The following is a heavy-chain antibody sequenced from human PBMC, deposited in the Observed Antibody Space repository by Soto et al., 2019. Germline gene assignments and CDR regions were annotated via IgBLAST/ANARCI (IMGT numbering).Heavy chain of an antibody. D-gene: IGHD4-17*01. V-gene: IGHV3-48*03. CDR3: VRDLHEPLAADALREAS. J-gene: IGHJ4*02. CDR2: ISSSGTGT. Sequence: EMQLVQSGGGLVQPGGSLRLSCAASGFTFSSYEMHWVRQAPGKGLEWISYISSSGTGTYYADSVRGRFTMSRDNTKNSVSLQMYSLRAEDTAIYYCVRDLHEPLAADALREASWGQGTQVTVSS. CDR1: GFTFSSYE.